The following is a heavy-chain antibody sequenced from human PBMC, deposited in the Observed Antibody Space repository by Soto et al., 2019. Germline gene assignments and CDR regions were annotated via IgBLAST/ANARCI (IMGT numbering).Heavy chain of an antibody. D-gene: IGHD3-3*01. J-gene: IGHJ3*02. Sequence: EVQLVESGGGLVKPGGSLRLSCAASGFTFSNAWMNWVRQAPGKGLEWVGRIKSKTDGGTTDYAAPVKGRFTISRDDSKNTLYLQMNSLKTEDTAVYYCTTDARFWNGYYPYDAFDIWGQGTMVTVSS. CDR2: IKSKTDGGTT. V-gene: IGHV3-15*07. CDR1: GFTFSNAW. CDR3: TTDARFWNGYYPYDAFDI.